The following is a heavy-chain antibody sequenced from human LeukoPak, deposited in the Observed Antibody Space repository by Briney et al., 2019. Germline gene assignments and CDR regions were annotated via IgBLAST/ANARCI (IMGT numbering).Heavy chain of an antibody. Sequence: GGSLRLSCAASGFTFSSYSMNWVRQAPGKGLEWVSAISSSSSYIYYADSVKGRFTISRDNAKNSLYLQMNSLRAEDTAVYYCARDFGRYFDWLLYWGQGTLVTVSS. CDR3: ARDFGRYFDWLLY. J-gene: IGHJ4*02. V-gene: IGHV3-21*01. CDR2: ISSSSSYI. CDR1: GFTFSSYS. D-gene: IGHD3-9*01.